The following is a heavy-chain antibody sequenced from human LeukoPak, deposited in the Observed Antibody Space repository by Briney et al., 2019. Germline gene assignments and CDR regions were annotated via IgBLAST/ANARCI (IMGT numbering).Heavy chain of an antibody. J-gene: IGHJ1*01. CDR2: IYHSGST. CDR1: GYSISSGYY. CDR3: ARARGSSSPRVEYYQH. D-gene: IGHD6-13*01. Sequence: PSETLSLTCAVSGYSISSGYYWGWIRQPPGTGLEWIERIYHSGSTYYNPSLKRRVTISVDTSKNQFSLKLSSVTAADTAVYYCARARGSSSPRVEYYQHWGQGTLVTVYS. V-gene: IGHV4-38-2*01.